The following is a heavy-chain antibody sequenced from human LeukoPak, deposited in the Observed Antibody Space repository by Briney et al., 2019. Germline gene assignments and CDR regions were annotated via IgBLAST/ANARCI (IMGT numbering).Heavy chain of an antibody. V-gene: IGHV4-30-2*01. CDR3: ARESLAARRIDY. CDR2: IYQSGST. J-gene: IGHJ4*02. CDR1: GGSISSGGYY. D-gene: IGHD6-6*01. Sequence: PSETLSLTCTVSGGSISSGGYYWSWIRQPPGKGLEWIGFIYQSGSTYYNPSLRSRVTMSIDGSKNQFSLKVNSVTAADTAVYYCARESLAARRIDYWGQGTLVTVSS.